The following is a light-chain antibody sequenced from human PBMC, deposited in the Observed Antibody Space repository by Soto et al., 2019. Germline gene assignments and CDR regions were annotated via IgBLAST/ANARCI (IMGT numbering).Light chain of an antibody. J-gene: IGKJ5*01. CDR3: QQYDTSPPT. CDR1: QTIASRY. V-gene: IGKV3-20*01. Sequence: EIVLTHSPGTLSLSPGERATLSYRASQTIASRYLAWYQHQPGQAPRLLIYRTFARAPGIPDRFSGGGSGTDFTLTISRLEREDFAVYYCQQYDTSPPTFGQGTRLDIK. CDR2: RTF.